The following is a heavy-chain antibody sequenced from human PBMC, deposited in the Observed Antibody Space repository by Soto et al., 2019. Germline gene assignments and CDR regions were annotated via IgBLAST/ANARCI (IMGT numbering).Heavy chain of an antibody. Sequence: GGSLRLSCAASGFTFSSYAMSWVRQAPGKGLEWVSAISGSGGSTYYADSVKGRFTISRDNSKNTLYLQMNSLRAEDTAVYYCAKGFMFYYDSSGYFSPDYWGQRSXVPVSS. D-gene: IGHD3-22*01. CDR3: AKGFMFYYDSSGYFSPDY. CDR1: GFTFSSYA. V-gene: IGHV3-23*01. CDR2: ISGSGGST. J-gene: IGHJ4*02.